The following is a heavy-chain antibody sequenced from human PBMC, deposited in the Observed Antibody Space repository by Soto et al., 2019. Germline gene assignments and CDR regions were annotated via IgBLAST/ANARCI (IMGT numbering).Heavy chain of an antibody. CDR3: ARDQGSHPGD. Sequence: QVQLQESGPGLVRPSGTLSLTCAVSGGSISSNNWWSWVRQPPGKGLEWIGEIYHSGSTNYNPSLKSRVIMSVVPSQNLFSLTLNSVTAADTAFYYCARDQGSHPGDWGQGTLVSVSS. CDR2: IYHSGST. D-gene: IGHD2-15*01. J-gene: IGHJ4*02. CDR1: GGSISSNNW. V-gene: IGHV4-4*02.